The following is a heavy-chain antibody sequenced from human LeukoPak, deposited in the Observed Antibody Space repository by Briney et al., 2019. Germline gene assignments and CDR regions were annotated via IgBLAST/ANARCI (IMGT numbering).Heavy chain of an antibody. D-gene: IGHD6-6*01. CDR3: ARDSAYSSSYDY. Sequence: SETLSLTCTVSGGSISSYYWSWIRQPAGKGLEWIGRIYTSGSTNYNPSLKSRVTMSVDTSKNRFSLKLSSVTAADTAVYYCARDSAYSSSYDYWGQGTLVTVSS. CDR1: GGSISSYY. V-gene: IGHV4-4*07. CDR2: IYTSGST. J-gene: IGHJ4*02.